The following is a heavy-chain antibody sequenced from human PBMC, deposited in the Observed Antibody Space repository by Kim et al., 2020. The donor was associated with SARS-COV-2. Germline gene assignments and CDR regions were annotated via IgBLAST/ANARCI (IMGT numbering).Heavy chain of an antibody. J-gene: IGHJ4*02. V-gene: IGHV3-23*01. CDR3: EASDY. CDR2: ISDSGLRT. CDR1: GFTFSTYA. Sequence: PGGSLRLSCAASGFTFSTYAMSWARQAPGKGLEWVSTISDSGLRTHYADSVKGRFTISRDNSRSTLFLQMNYVRAEDTAIYYCEASDYWGQGSLVTVSS.